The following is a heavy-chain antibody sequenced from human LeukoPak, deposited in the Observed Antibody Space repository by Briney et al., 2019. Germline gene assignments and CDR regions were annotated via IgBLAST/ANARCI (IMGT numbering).Heavy chain of an antibody. D-gene: IGHD1-14*01. V-gene: IGHV3-48*03. CDR1: GFTFSNYA. CDR3: AGGYLNRDY. CDR2: ISSSGNYI. J-gene: IGHJ4*02. Sequence: GGCLRLSCAASGFTFSNYAMNWVRQAPGKGLEWVSYISSSGNYIYYADSVKGRFTISRDDAKNSLYLQMNSLRAEDTAVYYCAGGYLNRDYWGPGTLVTVSS.